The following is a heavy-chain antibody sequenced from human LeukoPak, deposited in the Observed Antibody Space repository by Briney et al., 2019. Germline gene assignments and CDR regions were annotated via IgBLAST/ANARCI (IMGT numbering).Heavy chain of an antibody. CDR2: ISSSGST. Sequence: SETLSLTCTVSGDSISSGDYYWSWIRQPAGKGLEWIGRISSSGSTNYNPSLKSRVTISVDTSKNQFSLKLSSVTAADTAVYYCARELAARFDYWGQGTLVTVSS. CDR1: GDSISSGDYY. J-gene: IGHJ4*02. D-gene: IGHD6-13*01. V-gene: IGHV4-61*02. CDR3: ARELAARFDY.